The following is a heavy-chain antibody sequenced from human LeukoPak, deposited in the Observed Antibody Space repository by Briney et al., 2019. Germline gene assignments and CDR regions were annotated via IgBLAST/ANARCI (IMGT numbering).Heavy chain of an antibody. CDR1: GYTFTSYY. J-gene: IGHJ4*02. CDR3: AREGSSGWHDY. V-gene: IGHV1-46*01. D-gene: IGHD6-19*01. CDR2: INPSGGST. Sequence: ASVKVSCKASGYTFTSYYMHWVRLAPGQGLEWMGIINPSGGSTSYAQKFQGRVTMTRDTSTSTVYMDLSSLRSEDTAVYYCAREGSSGWHDYWGQGTLVTVSS.